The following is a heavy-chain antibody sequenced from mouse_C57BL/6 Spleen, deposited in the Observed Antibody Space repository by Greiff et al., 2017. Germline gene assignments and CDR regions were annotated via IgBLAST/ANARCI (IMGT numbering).Heavy chain of an antibody. Sequence: VKLVESGAELVKPGASVKISCKASGYAFSSYWMNWVKQRPGKGLEWIGQIDPGDGDTNYNGKFKGKAPLTAAKSSSTAYMQLSTLTSEDSAVYFCASMGLGYAMDYWGQGTSVTVSS. CDR3: ASMGLGYAMDY. V-gene: IGHV1-80*01. J-gene: IGHJ4*01. CDR1: GYAFSSYW. D-gene: IGHD4-1*01. CDR2: IDPGDGDT.